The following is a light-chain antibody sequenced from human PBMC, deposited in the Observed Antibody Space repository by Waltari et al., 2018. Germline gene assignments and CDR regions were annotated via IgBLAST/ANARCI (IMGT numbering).Light chain of an antibody. CDR1: QDISSW. CDR2: AVS. J-gene: IGKJ1*01. Sequence: EIQMTQSPSSVSASVGDSVTTTCRAGQDISSWLAWYQHKPGQGPNLLIYAVSTLQSGVPSRFSGSGSGTDFTLTISSLQPEDLATYYCQQGSTFPPTFGQGTKVEIK. V-gene: IGKV1-12*01. CDR3: QQGSTFPPT.